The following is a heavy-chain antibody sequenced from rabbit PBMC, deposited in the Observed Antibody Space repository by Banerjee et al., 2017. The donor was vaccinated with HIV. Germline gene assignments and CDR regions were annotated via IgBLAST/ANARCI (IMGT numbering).Heavy chain of an antibody. CDR2: IYYDSDNT. V-gene: IGHV1S45*01. CDR3: AGSLVDNANL. J-gene: IGHJ4*01. Sequence: QEQLEESGGGLVKPEGSLTLTCTASGFSFSNKYVMCWVRQAPGKGLEWIGCIYYDSDNTDYASWAIGRFTISKTSSTTVTLQMTSLTVADTATYLCAGSLVDNANLWGPGTLVTVS. D-gene: IGHD1-1*01. CDR1: GFSFSNKYV.